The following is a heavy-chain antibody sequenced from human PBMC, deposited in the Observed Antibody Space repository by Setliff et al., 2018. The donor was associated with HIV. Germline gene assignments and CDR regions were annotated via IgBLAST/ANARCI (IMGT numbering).Heavy chain of an antibody. CDR1: GGSISSSDYY. Sequence: PSETLSLTCTVSGGSISSSDYYWTWIRQPPGKGLEWIGYIYYSGDTFYNPSLKSRLTISIDTSKNQFSLKLSSVTAADTAVYYCARGGRDFYDSSGYYWNYWGQGTLVTVSS. J-gene: IGHJ4*02. D-gene: IGHD3-22*01. V-gene: IGHV4-30-4*08. CDR2: IYYSGDT. CDR3: ARGGRDFYDSSGYYWNY.